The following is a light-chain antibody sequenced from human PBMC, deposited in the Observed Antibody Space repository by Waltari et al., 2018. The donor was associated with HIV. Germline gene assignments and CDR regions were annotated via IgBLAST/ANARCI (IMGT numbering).Light chain of an antibody. Sequence: DIQVMQSPPSMSVSIGDNVSISCQSSQFIGDKLAWYQMKPGEAPKLLIYSGSKLRSGVPSRFAASVSGPHFSLTITGLQREDFGMYFCQQASSFPHTFGGGT. J-gene: IGKJ4*01. CDR2: SGS. CDR3: QQASSFPHT. CDR1: QFIGDK. V-gene: IGKV1D-12*01.